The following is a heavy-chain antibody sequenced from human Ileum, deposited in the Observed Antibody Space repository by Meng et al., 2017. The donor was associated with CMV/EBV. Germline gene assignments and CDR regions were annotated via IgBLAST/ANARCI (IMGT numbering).Heavy chain of an antibody. Sequence: LSCAASGFSFSSYRMNWVRQAPGKGLEWVSSISTGSSYIFYADSVKGRFTISRDNAKCSLYLQMDSLRVEDTAVYYCARGSGSYYDYWGQGTLVTVSS. CDR1: GFSFSSYR. CDR2: ISTGSSYI. V-gene: IGHV3-21*01. D-gene: IGHD1-26*01. CDR3: ARGSGSYYDY. J-gene: IGHJ4*02.